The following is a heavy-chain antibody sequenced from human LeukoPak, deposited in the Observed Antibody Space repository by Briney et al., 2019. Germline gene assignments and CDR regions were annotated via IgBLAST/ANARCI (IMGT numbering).Heavy chain of an antibody. D-gene: IGHD2-21*02. J-gene: IGHJ4*02. CDR2: INQDGSKK. CDR1: RFTFSNYW. V-gene: IGHV3-7*01. Sequence: GGSLRLTCVASRFTFSNYWMSWVRQAPGKGLEWVANINQDGSKKVYADSMKGRFTISRDNAKESLYLQLNSLGADDTAVYYCAKWGPHCVGDYCPALDSWGQGTLVTVSS. CDR3: AKWGPHCVGDYCPALDS.